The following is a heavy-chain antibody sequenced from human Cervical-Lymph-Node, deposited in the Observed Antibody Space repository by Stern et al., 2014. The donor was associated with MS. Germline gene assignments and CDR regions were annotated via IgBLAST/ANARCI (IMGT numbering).Heavy chain of an antibody. J-gene: IGHJ5*02. Sequence: QLVQSGAEVKKPGSSVKVSCRASGGTFSSYAISWVRQAPGQGLEWMGGIIPRFDTATYAPKFQDRVKITADESTRTAYMELSSLRSEDTAVYYCAKETGHWFDPWGQGTLVSVSS. CDR1: GGTFSSYA. CDR3: AKETGHWFDP. V-gene: IGHV1-69*01. CDR2: IIPRFDTA.